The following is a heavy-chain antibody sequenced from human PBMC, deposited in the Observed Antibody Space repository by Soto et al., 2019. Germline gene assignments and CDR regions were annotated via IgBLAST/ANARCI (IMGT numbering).Heavy chain of an antibody. CDR3: ARVMYSSTGGSNYYYYYGMDV. Sequence: ELQLVESGGGLVQPGGSLRLSCAASGFIFSSYDMHWVRQAPGKGLEWVSYISTSSSTIYYVDSVKGRFTISRDNAKNSPYLQMNSLRDEDTAVYYCARVMYSSTGGSNYYYYYGMDVWGQGTTVTVSS. J-gene: IGHJ6*02. CDR2: ISTSSSTI. CDR1: GFIFSSYD. D-gene: IGHD6-13*01. V-gene: IGHV3-48*02.